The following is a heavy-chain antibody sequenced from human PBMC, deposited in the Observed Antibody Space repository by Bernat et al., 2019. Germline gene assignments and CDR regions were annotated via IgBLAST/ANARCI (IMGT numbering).Heavy chain of an antibody. CDR1: GFIFSKFE. Sequence: EVHLVESGGGLVQPGGSLRLSCVVSGFIFSKFEMNWVRQAPGKGLEWVAYINPSATTTWYPDSVRGRFTISRDNAQNSLYLQMNSLRAEDTAVYYCARDPVHPTEDYWGQGALVTVSS. V-gene: IGHV3-48*03. CDR2: INPSATTT. D-gene: IGHD6-6*01. J-gene: IGHJ4*02. CDR3: ARDPVHPTEDY.